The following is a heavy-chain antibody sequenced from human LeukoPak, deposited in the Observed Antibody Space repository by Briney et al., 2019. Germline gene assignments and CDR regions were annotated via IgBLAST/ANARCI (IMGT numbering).Heavy chain of an antibody. V-gene: IGHV3-66*01. CDR2: IYSGGST. CDR1: GFTVSSNY. J-gene: IGHJ3*02. CDR3: ARDIPLDAFDI. Sequence: GGSLRLSCAASGFTVSSNYMSWVRQAPGKGLEWVSVIYSGGSTYYADSVKGRFTISRDNAKNSLYLQMNSLRDEDTAVYYCARDIPLDAFDIWGQGTMVTVSS.